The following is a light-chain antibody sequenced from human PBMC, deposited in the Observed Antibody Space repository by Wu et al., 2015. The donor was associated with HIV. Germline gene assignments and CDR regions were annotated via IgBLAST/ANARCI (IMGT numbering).Light chain of an antibody. CDR1: QSISSNY. J-gene: IGKJ1*01. CDR2: GAS. V-gene: IGKV3-20*01. Sequence: EIVLTQSPGTLSLSPGERASLSCRASQSISSNYLAWYQQKPGQAPRLLIYGASSRATDIPDRFSGSGSGTDFTLTISRLEPEDFAVYYCQQYGSSPTFGQGTEGGN. CDR3: QQYGSSPT.